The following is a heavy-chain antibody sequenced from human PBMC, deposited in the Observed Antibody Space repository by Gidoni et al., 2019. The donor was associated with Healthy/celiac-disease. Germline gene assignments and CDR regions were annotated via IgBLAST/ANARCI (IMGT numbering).Heavy chain of an antibody. CDR3: AKHPVRWELLSIIDY. Sequence: EVQLLESGGGLVQPGGSLGLSCEAAGFTFSSYAMSWVRQAPGKGLGWVSAISGSGGRTYYADSVKGRFTISRDNSKNTLYLQMNSLRAEDTAVYYCAKHPVRWELLSIIDYWGQGTLVTVSS. CDR1: GFTFSSYA. J-gene: IGHJ4*02. D-gene: IGHD1-26*01. CDR2: ISGSGGRT. V-gene: IGHV3-23*01.